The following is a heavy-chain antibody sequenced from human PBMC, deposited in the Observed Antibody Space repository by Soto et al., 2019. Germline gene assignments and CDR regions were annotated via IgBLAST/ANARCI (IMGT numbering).Heavy chain of an antibody. Sequence: SETLSLTCTVSGFSISSSDYYWGWIRKPPGKGLEWIGYIYHSGGTDYNPSLKSRVTITVDSSNNQFSLKLSSVTAADTAVYYCARDSRSGYYLDYWGQGTLVTVSS. CDR1: GFSISSSDYY. D-gene: IGHD3-22*01. CDR2: IYHSGGT. J-gene: IGHJ4*02. V-gene: IGHV4-39*07. CDR3: ARDSRSGYYLDY.